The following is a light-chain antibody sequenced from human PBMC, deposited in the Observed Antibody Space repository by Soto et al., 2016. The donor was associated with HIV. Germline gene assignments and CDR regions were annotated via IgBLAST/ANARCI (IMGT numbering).Light chain of an antibody. CDR1: NLGNTY. V-gene: IGLV3-1*01. CDR3: QAWDSTTNLYV. J-gene: IGLJ1*01. CDR2: RDT. Sequence: SYELTQPPSVSVSPGQTASITCSGRNLGNTYASWYQQKPGQSSLMVIYRDTKRPSGIPERFSGSNSGNTATLTISGTQAMDEADYFCQAWDSTTNLYVFGTGTKVTVL.